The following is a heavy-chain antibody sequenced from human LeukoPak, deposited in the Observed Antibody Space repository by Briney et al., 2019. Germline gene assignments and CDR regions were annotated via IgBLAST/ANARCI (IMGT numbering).Heavy chain of an antibody. J-gene: IGHJ4*02. Sequence: PGGSLRLSCAASGFTFSSYGMHWVRQAPGKGLEWVAFIRYDGSNKYYADSVKGRFTISRDNSKNTLYLQMNSLRAEDTAVYYCAKVTSRPTVTPGYWGQGTLVTVSS. D-gene: IGHD4-17*01. CDR2: IRYDGSNK. CDR1: GFTFSSYG. CDR3: AKVTSRPTVTPGY. V-gene: IGHV3-30*02.